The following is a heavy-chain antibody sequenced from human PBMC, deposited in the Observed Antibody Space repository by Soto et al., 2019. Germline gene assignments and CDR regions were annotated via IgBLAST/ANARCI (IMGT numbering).Heavy chain of an antibody. Sequence: SGPTLVNPTQTLTLTCTLSGFSLTTRSMCVSWIRQSPGKALEWLALIDWDGDTYYSTSLKTRLTISRDTSTNQVVPTMTNLDPADTATYFCARSLNYDFWTGYFFDFRGQGALVTVSA. V-gene: IGHV2-70*01. CDR2: IDWDGDT. CDR3: ARSLNYDFWTGYFFDF. D-gene: IGHD3-3*01. J-gene: IGHJ4*02. CDR1: GFSLTTRSMC.